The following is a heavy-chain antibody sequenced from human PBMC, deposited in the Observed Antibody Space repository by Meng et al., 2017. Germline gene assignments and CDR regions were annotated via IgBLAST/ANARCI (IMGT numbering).Heavy chain of an antibody. V-gene: IGHV4-61*01. CDR2: IYYSGST. CDR1: GGSVSSGSYY. J-gene: IGHJ5*02. Sequence: QVQLPQGGAGLLRPSETLSLTCAVPGGSVSSGSYYWSWIRQPPGKGLEWIGYIYYSGSTNYNPSLKSRVTISVDTSKNQFSLKLSSVTAADTAVYYCARDGATTVTTGWFDPWGQGTLVTVSS. CDR3: ARDGATTVTTGWFDP. D-gene: IGHD4-17*01.